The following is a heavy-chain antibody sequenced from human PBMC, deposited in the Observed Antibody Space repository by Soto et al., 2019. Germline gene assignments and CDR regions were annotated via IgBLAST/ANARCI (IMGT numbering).Heavy chain of an antibody. Sequence: QLQLQESGSGLVKPSQTLSLTCAVSGGSISSGGYSWSWIRQPPGKGLEWMGYIYHSGSTYYNPSLKSRVTISVDRSMNQFSLKLGSVTAADTAVYYCARARIGYCSGGSCSDDAFDIWGQGTMVTVSS. D-gene: IGHD2-15*01. CDR1: GGSISSGGYS. CDR2: IYHSGST. V-gene: IGHV4-30-2*01. J-gene: IGHJ3*02. CDR3: ARARIGYCSGGSCSDDAFDI.